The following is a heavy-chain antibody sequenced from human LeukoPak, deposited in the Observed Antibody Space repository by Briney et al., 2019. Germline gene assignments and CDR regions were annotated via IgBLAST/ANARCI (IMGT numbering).Heavy chain of an antibody. CDR3: ARDSTYYYDSGSSGPHYFDN. Sequence: GGSLRLSCAASGFTFSNYAMHWVRQAPGKGLELVSLISSGGTYEYYADSVKGRFTMSRDNSKNTLYLQLNSLRAEDTAVYYCARDSTYYYDSGSSGPHYFDNWGQGTLVTVSS. V-gene: IGHV3-30*01. D-gene: IGHD3-10*01. J-gene: IGHJ4*02. CDR2: ISSGGTYE. CDR1: GFTFSNYA.